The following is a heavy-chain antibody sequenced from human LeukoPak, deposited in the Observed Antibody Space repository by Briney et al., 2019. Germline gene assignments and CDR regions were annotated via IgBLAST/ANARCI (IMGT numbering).Heavy chain of an antibody. V-gene: IGHV1-2*06. CDR2: INLNSGGT. Sequence: ASVKVSCKASGYTFTGYCMHWVRQAPGQGLEWMGRINLNSGGTYYAQNFQGRVTMTRDTSISTAYVELSRLTSDDTAVYYCARDLSSTSNWEFDYWGQGTLVTVSS. CDR1: GYTFTGYC. CDR3: ARDLSSTSNWEFDY. J-gene: IGHJ4*02. D-gene: IGHD1-26*01.